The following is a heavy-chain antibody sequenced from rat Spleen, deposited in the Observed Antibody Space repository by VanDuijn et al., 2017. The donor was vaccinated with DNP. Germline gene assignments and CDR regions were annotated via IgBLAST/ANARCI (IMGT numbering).Heavy chain of an antibody. CDR2: IGSDGYAP. J-gene: IGHJ2*01. V-gene: IGHV5-22*01. CDR1: GFTFSDYN. Sequence: EVQLVESGGGLVQPGRSLTLSCAASGFTFSDYNMVWVRQAPTRGLEWVAYIGSDGYAPYYGVSVKGRFTISRDNAKSTLYLQMNSLRSEDMATYYCVRWNSGHFDYWGQGVMVTVSS. D-gene: IGHD4-3*01. CDR3: VRWNSGHFDY.